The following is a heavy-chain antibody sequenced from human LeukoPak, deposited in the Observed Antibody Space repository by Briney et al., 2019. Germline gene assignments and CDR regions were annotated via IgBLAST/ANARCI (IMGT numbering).Heavy chain of an antibody. D-gene: IGHD5-18*01. V-gene: IGHV4-61*05. CDR2: IYYSGST. Sequence: PSETLSLTCAVSGGSISSSSYYWGWIRQPPGKGLEWIGYIYYSGSTNYNPSLKSRVTISVDTSKNQFSLKLSSVTTADTAVYYCARSLQLWPYYFDYWGQGTLVTVSS. J-gene: IGHJ4*02. CDR3: ARSLQLWPYYFDY. CDR1: GGSISSSSYY.